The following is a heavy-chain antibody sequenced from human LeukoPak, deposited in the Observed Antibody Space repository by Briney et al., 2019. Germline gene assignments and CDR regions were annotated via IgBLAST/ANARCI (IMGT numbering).Heavy chain of an antibody. J-gene: IGHJ4*02. CDR2: ISAYNGNT. Sequence: VASVKVSCKASGYTFTSYGISWVRQAPRQGLEWMGLISAYNGNTNYAQKLQGRVTMTTDTSTSTAYMELRSLRSDDTAVYYCARDGEGNDYSTTTAFNDYWGQGTLVTVSS. CDR3: ARDGEGNDYSTTTAFNDY. V-gene: IGHV1-18*01. D-gene: IGHD4-11*01. CDR1: GYTFTSYG.